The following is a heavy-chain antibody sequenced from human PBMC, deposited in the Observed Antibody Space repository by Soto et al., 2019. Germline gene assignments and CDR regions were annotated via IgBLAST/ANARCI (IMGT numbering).Heavy chain of an antibody. CDR1: GFTFSSYS. CDR2: INAVDEYT. CDR3: TKNFYFDS. V-gene: IGHV3-23*01. J-gene: IGHJ4*02. Sequence: GGSLRLSCAASGFTFSSYSMSWVRQAPGKGLEWVSSINAVDEYTKYADSVKGRFTISRDNPKNTVTLQMNSLRDEDTAVYYCTKNFYFDSWGQGTLVTVSS.